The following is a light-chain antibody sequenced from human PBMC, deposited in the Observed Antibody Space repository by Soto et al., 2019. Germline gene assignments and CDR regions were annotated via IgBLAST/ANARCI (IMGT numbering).Light chain of an antibody. CDR3: QQSYSTLMYT. Sequence: DIQMTQSPSSLSASVGDRVTITCRASQGISSYLNWYQQKPGKAPKLLIYAASSLQSGVPSRFSGSGSGTDFTLTISSLQPEDFATYYCQQSYSTLMYTFGQGTKVDIK. J-gene: IGKJ2*01. CDR2: AAS. V-gene: IGKV1-39*01. CDR1: QGISSY.